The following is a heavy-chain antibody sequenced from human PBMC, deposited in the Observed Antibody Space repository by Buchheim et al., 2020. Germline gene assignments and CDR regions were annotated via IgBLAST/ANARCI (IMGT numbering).Heavy chain of an antibody. V-gene: IGHV3-11*01. CDR2: ISSSGSTI. CDR1: GFTFSDYY. J-gene: IGHJ6*02. Sequence: QVQLVESGGGLVKPGGSLRLSCAASGFTFSDYYMSWIRQAPGKGLEWVSYISSSGSTIYYADSVKGRFTISRDNAKNSLYLQMNSLRAEDTAVYYCARGRYCSGGSCYPKKNYYYDSSGYRDYYGMDVWGQGTT. CDR3: ARGRYCSGGSCYPKKNYYYDSSGYRDYYGMDV. D-gene: IGHD2-15*01.